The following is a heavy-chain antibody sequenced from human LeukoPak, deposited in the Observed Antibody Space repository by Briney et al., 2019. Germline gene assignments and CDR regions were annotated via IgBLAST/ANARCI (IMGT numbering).Heavy chain of an antibody. CDR3: ARDKNTVGQWLVRPPFQDY. CDR1: GFTFSSNA. Sequence: GGSLRLSCTASGFTFSSNAMSWVRQPAGKGLEWVSGISGSSGITSDADSVKGRFTISRDNSKNMVYMQMNSLRPEDTAVYYCARDKNTVGQWLVRPPFQDYWGRGTLVTVSS. D-gene: IGHD6-19*01. CDR2: ISGSSGIT. J-gene: IGHJ4*02. V-gene: IGHV3-23*01.